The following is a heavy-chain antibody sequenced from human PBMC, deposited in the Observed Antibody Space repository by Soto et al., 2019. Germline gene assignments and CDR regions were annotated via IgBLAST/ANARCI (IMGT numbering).Heavy chain of an antibody. V-gene: IGHV3-74*01. CDR1: GLTFSNYW. D-gene: IGHD2-15*01. CDR3: AREGRYCSGGRCYSFDY. J-gene: IGHJ4*02. CDR2: INTDGSST. Sequence: GGSLRLSCAASGLTFSNYWMHWVRQAPGKGLVWVSRINTDGSSTSYADSVKGRFTISRDNAKNTLYLQMNSLRAEDTAVYYCAREGRYCSGGRCYSFDYWGQGTLVTVSS.